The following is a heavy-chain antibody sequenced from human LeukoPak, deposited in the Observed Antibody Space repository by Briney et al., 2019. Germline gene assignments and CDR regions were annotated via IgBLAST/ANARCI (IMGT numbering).Heavy chain of an antibody. CDR3: AKGTITIHYYYMDV. CDR2: ISGSGGTT. J-gene: IGHJ6*03. Sequence: GGSLRLSCAASGFTFSSYAMSWVRQAPGKRLEWVSSISGSGGTTYYADSVKGRFTISRDNSKNTLYLQMNSLRAEDTAVYYCAKGTITIHYYYMDVWGKGTTVTVSS. D-gene: IGHD3-3*01. V-gene: IGHV3-23*01. CDR1: GFTFSSYA.